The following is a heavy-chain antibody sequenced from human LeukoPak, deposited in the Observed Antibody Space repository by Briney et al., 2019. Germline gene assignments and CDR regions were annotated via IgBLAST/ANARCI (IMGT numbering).Heavy chain of an antibody. CDR1: GFTFNNYA. D-gene: IGHD4-23*01. V-gene: IGHV3-23*01. Sequence: GGSLRLSCAVSGFTFNNYAMNWVRQAPGKGLEWVSGISDSGGSTFYADSVKGRFTISRDNAKNSLYLQMNTLRADDTAVYYCARASVVTSPFDYWGQGTLVTVSS. J-gene: IGHJ4*02. CDR3: ARASVVTSPFDY. CDR2: ISDSGGST.